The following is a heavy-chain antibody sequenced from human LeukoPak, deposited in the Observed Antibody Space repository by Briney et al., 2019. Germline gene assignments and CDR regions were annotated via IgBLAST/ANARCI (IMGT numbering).Heavy chain of an antibody. D-gene: IGHD6-19*01. J-gene: IGHJ4*02. V-gene: IGHV3-23*01. Sequence: GGSLRLSCAASGFTFSSYAMSWVRQAPGKGLEWVSAISGSGGSTYYADSVKGRFTISRDNSKHTLYLQMNSLRAEDTAVYYCAKVTRIAVAGHFSKLFFYCGEGTLVTVSS. CDR1: GFTFSSYA. CDR2: ISGSGGST. CDR3: AKVTRIAVAGHFSKLFFY.